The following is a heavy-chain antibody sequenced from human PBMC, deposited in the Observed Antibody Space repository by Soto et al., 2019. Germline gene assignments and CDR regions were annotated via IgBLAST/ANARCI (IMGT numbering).Heavy chain of an antibody. J-gene: IGHJ4*02. V-gene: IGHV1-3*01. CDR1: GYTFTSYA. CDR2: INAGNGNT. CDR3: ARSPMVRGVTHPYYFDY. D-gene: IGHD3-10*01. Sequence: ASVKVSCKASGYTFTSYAMHWVRQAPGQRLEWMGWINAGNGNTNYAQKLQGRVTITADKSTSTAYMELSSLRSEDTAVYYCARSPMVRGVTHPYYFDYWGQGTLVTVSS.